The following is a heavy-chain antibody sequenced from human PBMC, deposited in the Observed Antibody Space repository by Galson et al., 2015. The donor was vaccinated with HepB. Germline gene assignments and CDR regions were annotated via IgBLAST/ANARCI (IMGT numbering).Heavy chain of an antibody. J-gene: IGHJ6*02. V-gene: IGHV1-18*04. CDR3: ARLDGSRQVYYGMDV. CDR2: INAHNGFT. Sequence: SVKVSCKASGYTFTSFGISWVRQAPGQGPEWMGWINAHNGFTNYAHNVQGRVTMTTDTSTATAYMELMSLGSDDTAMYYCARLDGSRQVYYGMDVWGQGTTVTVSS. CDR1: GYTFTSFG.